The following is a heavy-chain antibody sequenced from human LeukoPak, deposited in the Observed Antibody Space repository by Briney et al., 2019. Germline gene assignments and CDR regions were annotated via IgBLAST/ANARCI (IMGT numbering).Heavy chain of an antibody. D-gene: IGHD4-17*01. V-gene: IGHV3-30-3*01. J-gene: IGHJ3*02. CDR2: LSYDGSNA. Sequence: GGSLRLSCAASGFTFSNYAMHWVRQAPGKGLEWVAFLSYDGSNAYYADSVKGRFTISRDNSKNTLYLQMNSLRAEDTAVYYCAGDQTTDDAFDIWGQGTMVTVSS. CDR3: AGDQTTDDAFDI. CDR1: GFTFSNYA.